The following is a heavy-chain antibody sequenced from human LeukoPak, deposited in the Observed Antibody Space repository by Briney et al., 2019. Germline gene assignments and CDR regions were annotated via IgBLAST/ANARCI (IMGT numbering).Heavy chain of an antibody. CDR3: ARDCSGGSCYGAFDI. CDR1: GGSVSSGSYY. V-gene: IGHV4-61*01. D-gene: IGHD2-15*01. Sequence: SETLSLTCTVSGGSVSSGSYYWSWIRQPPGKGLEWIGYTYYSGSTNYNPSLKSRVTISVDTSKNQFSLKLSSVTAADTAVYYCARDCSGGSCYGAFDIWGQGTMVTVSS. J-gene: IGHJ3*02. CDR2: TYYSGST.